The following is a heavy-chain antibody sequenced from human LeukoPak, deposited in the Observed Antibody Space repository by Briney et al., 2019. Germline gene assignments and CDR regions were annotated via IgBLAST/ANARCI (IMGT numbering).Heavy chain of an antibody. CDR3: ARDSVSMITFGGVIPRPFDY. D-gene: IGHD3-16*02. V-gene: IGHV1-18*01. CDR2: ISAYNGNT. CDR1: GYTFTSYG. Sequence: GASVKVSCKASGYTFTSYGISWMRQAPGQGLEWMGWISAYNGNTNYAQKLQGRVTMTTDTSTSTAYMELRSLRSDDTAVYYCARDSVSMITFGGVIPRPFDYWGQGTLVTVSS. J-gene: IGHJ4*02.